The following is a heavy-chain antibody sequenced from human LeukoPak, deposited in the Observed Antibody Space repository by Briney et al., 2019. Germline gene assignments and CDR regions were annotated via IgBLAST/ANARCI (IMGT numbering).Heavy chain of an antibody. D-gene: IGHD2-2*01. V-gene: IGHV1-18*01. J-gene: IGHJ4*02. CDR1: GYTFTSYG. Sequence: ASVNVSCKASGYTFTSYGISWVRQAPGQGLEGMGGISAYNGNTNYAQKLQGRVTMTTDTSTSTAYMELRSLRSEDRAGYYCARVLVPAAISPFAYWGQGTLVTASS. CDR3: ARVLVPAAISPFAY. CDR2: ISAYNGNT.